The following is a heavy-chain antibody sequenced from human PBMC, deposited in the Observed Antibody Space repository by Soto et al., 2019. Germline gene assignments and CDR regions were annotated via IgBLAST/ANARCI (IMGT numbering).Heavy chain of an antibody. CDR2: INQSGST. CDR3: AREYDYWSGYYGMDV. J-gene: IGHJ6*02. Sequence: SESLSLTCAVYGGSFSGYYWSWIRQPPGKGLEWIGKINQSGSTNYNPSLKSRVTISVDTSKNQFSVKRSSVTAADTAVYCRAREYDYWSGYYGMDVWDQGTTVTVSS. V-gene: IGHV4-34*01. CDR1: GGSFSGYY. D-gene: IGHD3-3*01.